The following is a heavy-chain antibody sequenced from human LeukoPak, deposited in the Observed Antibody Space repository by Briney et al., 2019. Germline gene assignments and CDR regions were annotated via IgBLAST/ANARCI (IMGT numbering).Heavy chain of an antibody. V-gene: IGHV3-11*01. D-gene: IGHD5-18*01. CDR2: ISSSGSTI. CDR3: ARAGYSYGYDY. CDR1: GFIFSNYA. J-gene: IGHJ4*02. Sequence: GGSLRLSCAASGFIFSNYAISWVRQVPGKGLEWVSYISSSGSTIYYADSVKGRFTISRDNAKNSLYLQMNSLRAEDTAVYYCARAGYSYGYDYWGQGTLVTVSS.